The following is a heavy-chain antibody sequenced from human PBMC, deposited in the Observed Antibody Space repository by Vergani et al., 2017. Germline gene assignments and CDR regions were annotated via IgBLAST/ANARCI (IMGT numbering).Heavy chain of an antibody. CDR1: GFTFSTYA. CDR2: TSSDGGST. D-gene: IGHD3-22*01. J-gene: IGHJ4*02. Sequence: EVQLLESGGGLVQTGGSLRLSCAASGFTFSTYAMTWVRQAPGKGLEGVSTTSSDGGSTYYADSVKGRFTISRDNSKNTLSLQMNSLTAEDTAIYYCAVPQGTSAYYCGGFDYWGQGILVTVSS. CDR3: AVPQGTSAYYCGGFDY. V-gene: IGHV3-23*01.